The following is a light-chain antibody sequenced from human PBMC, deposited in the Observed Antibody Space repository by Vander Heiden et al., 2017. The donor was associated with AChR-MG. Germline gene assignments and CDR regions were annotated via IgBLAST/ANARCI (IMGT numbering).Light chain of an antibody. J-gene: IGLJ3*02. CDR2: DVS. V-gene: IGLV2-14*03. Sequence: QSALTQPASVSGSPGQSITISCTGTSADVGAQNYVSWYHKHPGQDPKPMIFDVSNRPAGVSYRFSGSKSGNTASLTISGLQADDEADYYCNAHTSSGTLVFGGGTKVTVL. CDR1: SADVGAQNY. CDR3: NAHTSSGTLV.